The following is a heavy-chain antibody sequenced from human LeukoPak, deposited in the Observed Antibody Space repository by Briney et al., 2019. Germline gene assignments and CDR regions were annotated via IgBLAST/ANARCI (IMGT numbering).Heavy chain of an antibody. J-gene: IGHJ3*01. CDR2: ISSSSSDT. CDR3: ARDDGLDVFDV. Sequence: GGSLRLSRAPSRFTFSHYFMSWIRQAPRKGLGWVSSISSSSSDTKYADSVKGLFTISRDNAKKSLYLQMKSLRAEDTAVYYCARDDGLDVFDVWGQGTAVTVSS. V-gene: IGHV3-11*05. D-gene: IGHD2-8*01. CDR1: RFTFSHYF.